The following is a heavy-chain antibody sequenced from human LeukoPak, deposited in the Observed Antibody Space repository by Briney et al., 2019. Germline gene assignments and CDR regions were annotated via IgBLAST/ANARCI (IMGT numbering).Heavy chain of an antibody. D-gene: IGHD5-12*01. CDR2: ISAYNGNT. CDR1: GYTFTSYG. J-gene: IGHJ4*02. Sequence: ASVKVSCKASGYTFTSYGISWVRQAPGQGLEWMRWISAYNGNTNYAQKLQGRVTMTTDTSTSTAYMELRSLRSDDTAVYYCARDRGVYSGSKFDYWGQGTLVTVSS. V-gene: IGHV1-18*01. CDR3: ARDRGVYSGSKFDY.